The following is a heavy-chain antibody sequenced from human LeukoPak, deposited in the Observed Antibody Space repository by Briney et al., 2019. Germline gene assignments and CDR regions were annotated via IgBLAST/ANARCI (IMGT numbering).Heavy chain of an antibody. CDR3: ARTRRQNFNWFDP. J-gene: IGHJ5*02. Sequence: PGGSPRLSCAASGFTFSSYSMNWVRQAPGKGLEWVSSISSSGSYIYSADSVKGRFTISRDNAKNTLYLQMNSLRAEDTAVYYCARTRRQNFNWFDPWGQGTLVTVSS. CDR2: ISSSGSYI. V-gene: IGHV3-21*01. CDR1: GFTFSSYS. D-gene: IGHD1-7*01.